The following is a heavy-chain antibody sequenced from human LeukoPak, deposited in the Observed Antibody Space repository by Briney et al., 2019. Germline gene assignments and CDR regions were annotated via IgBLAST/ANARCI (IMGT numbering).Heavy chain of an antibody. V-gene: IGHV3-7*01. CDR2: IKHDGSEN. CDR3: AKEGGHDFWSGYVYYYYMDA. D-gene: IGHD3-3*01. J-gene: IGHJ6*03. CDR1: GFSFSSYW. Sequence: GGSLRLSCAASGFSFSSYWMSWVRQAPGKGLEWVANIKHDGSENYYVDSVRGRFSISRDNAKNSLFLQMNTLRAEDTAIYYCAKEGGHDFWSGYVYYYYMDAWGKGTTVTVSS.